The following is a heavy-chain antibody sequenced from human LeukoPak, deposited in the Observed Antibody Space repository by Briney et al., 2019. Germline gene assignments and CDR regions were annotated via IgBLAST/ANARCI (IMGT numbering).Heavy chain of an antibody. D-gene: IGHD3-3*02. Sequence: ASVKVSCKASGYTFSGFYIYWVRQAPGQGLEWMGWINPNSGGTNYAQKFQGRVTMTRDTSISTAYMELSRLRSDDTAVYYCARVIFENYYMDVWGKGTTVTVSS. CDR1: GYTFSGFY. J-gene: IGHJ6*03. CDR3: ARVIFENYYMDV. CDR2: INPNSGGT. V-gene: IGHV1-2*02.